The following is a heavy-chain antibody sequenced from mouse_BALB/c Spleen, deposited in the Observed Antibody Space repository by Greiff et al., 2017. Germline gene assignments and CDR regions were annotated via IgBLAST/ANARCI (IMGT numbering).Heavy chain of an antibody. V-gene: IGHV1S81*02. J-gene: IGHJ1*01. CDR1: GYTFTSYY. D-gene: IGHD1-1*01. CDR3: TRWGTTVVARYWYFDV. CDR2: INPSNGGT. Sequence: VQLQESGAELVKPGASVKLSCKASGYTFTSYYMYWVKQRPGQGLEWIGEINPSNGGTNFNDKFKSKATLTVDKSSSTAYMQLSSLTSEDSAVYYCTRWGTTVVARYWYFDVWGAGTTVTVSS.